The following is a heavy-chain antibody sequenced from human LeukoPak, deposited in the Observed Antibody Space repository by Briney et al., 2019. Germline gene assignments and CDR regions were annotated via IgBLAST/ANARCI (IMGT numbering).Heavy chain of an antibody. CDR2: IYTSGST. CDR1: GGSLSSGSYY. J-gene: IGHJ4*02. CDR3: ARGVGWELLNGEYYFDY. V-gene: IGHV4-61*02. D-gene: IGHD1-26*01. Sequence: SETLSLTCTVSGGSLSSGSYYWSWIRQPAGKGLEWIGRIYTSGSTNYNPSLKSRVTISVDTSKNQFSLKLSSVTAADTAVYYCARGVGWELLNGEYYFDYWGQGTLVTVSS.